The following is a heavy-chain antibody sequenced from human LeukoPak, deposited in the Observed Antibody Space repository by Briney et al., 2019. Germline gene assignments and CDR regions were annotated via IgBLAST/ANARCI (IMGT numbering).Heavy chain of an antibody. J-gene: IGHJ4*02. CDR1: GGSIKIYY. D-gene: IGHD2-21*02. CDR3: ARRAYCGGDCPFDY. CDR2: IYYSGTT. V-gene: IGHV4-59*08. Sequence: SETLSLTCTVSGGSIKIYYWSWIRQPRGKGLEWIGYIYYSGTTNYNSSLKSRVTISVDTSKNQFSLKLSSVTAADTAVYYCARRAYCGGDCPFDYWGREPWSPSPQ.